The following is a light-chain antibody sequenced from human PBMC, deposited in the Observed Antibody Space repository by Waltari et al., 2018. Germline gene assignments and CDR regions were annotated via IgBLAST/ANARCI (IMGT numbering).Light chain of an antibody. CDR2: WAS. J-gene: IGKJ1*01. CDR3: QQYYSPPWT. Sequence: DIVMTQSPDSLAVSLGERATINCKSSQSLLHSSNNKNYLAWYQQKPGQPPELLFYWASTRESGVPDRFSGSGSGTDFTLTISSLQAEDVAVFYCQQYYSPPWTLGQGTKVEIK. CDR1: QSLLHSSNNKNY. V-gene: IGKV4-1*01.